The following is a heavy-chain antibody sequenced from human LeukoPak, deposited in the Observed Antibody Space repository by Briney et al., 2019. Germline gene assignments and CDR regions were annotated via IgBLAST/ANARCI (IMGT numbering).Heavy chain of an antibody. CDR1: GDSITRSSYY. V-gene: IGHV4-39*07. CDR2: IHSSGNR. D-gene: IGHD3-10*01. J-gene: IGHJ5*02. Sequence: SETLSLTCTVSGDSITRSSYYWGWIRQPPGKGLEWIGSIHSSGNRYDNPSLKTRVSISVDTSKNQFSLRLNSVTAADTAVYYCVRDGSWGYCTKWFDPWGQGSLVTVSS. CDR3: VRDGSWGYCTKWFDP.